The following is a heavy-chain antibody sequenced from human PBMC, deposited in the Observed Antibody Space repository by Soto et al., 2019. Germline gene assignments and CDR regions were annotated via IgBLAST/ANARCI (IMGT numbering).Heavy chain of an antibody. D-gene: IGHD2-21*02. CDR2: IYYSGST. Sequence: SETLSLTCTVSGGSVSSGSYYWSWIRQPPGKGLEWIGYIYYSGSTNYNPSLKSRVTISVDTSKNQFSLKLSSVTAADTAVYYCARGGHVVVVTAAFDYWGQGTLVTVSS. CDR1: GGSVSSGSYY. V-gene: IGHV4-61*01. CDR3: ARGGHVVVVTAAFDY. J-gene: IGHJ4*02.